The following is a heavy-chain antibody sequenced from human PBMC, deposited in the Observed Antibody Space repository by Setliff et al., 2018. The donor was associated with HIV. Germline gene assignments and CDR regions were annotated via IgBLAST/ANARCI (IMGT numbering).Heavy chain of an antibody. Sequence: ASVKVSCKASGYTFTSYAMNWVRQAPGRGREWMGWINTNTGNPTYAQGFTGRFVFSLDSSVSTAYLQISSLKAEDTAVYYCARDGSGWDYYYYGMDVWGQGTTVTVSS. D-gene: IGHD6-19*01. J-gene: IGHJ6*02. CDR3: ARDGSGWDYYYYGMDV. V-gene: IGHV7-4-1*02. CDR1: GYTFTSYA. CDR2: INTNTGNP.